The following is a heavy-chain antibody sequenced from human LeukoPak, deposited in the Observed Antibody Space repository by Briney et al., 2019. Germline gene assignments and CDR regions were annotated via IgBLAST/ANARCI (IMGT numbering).Heavy chain of an antibody. D-gene: IGHD3-22*01. CDR3: AKSPRYYYDSSGYSQYYFDY. V-gene: IGHV3-23*01. Sequence: GGSLRLSCAASGFTFSSYAMSWVRQAPGKGLEWVSAISGSGGSTYYADSVKGRFTISRDNYKNTLYLQMNSLRAEDTAVYYCAKSPRYYYDSSGYSQYYFDYWGQGTLVTVSS. J-gene: IGHJ4*02. CDR2: ISGSGGST. CDR1: GFTFSSYA.